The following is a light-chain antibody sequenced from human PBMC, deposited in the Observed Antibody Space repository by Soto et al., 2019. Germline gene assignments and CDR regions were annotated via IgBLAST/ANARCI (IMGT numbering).Light chain of an antibody. Sequence: EVVLTQSPGTLSLSPGESATLSCRASQNIYTGYLAWYQQKPGQAPRLLISGASDRATGIPDRFTGSGSGTDFTLTISRLEPEDFAVYYCQQFSGSLTFGPETKVDIK. J-gene: IGKJ3*01. V-gene: IGKV3-20*01. CDR1: QNIYTGY. CDR2: GAS. CDR3: QQFSGSLT.